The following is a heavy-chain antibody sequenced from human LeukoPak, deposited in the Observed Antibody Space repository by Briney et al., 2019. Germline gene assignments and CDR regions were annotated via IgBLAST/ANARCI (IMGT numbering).Heavy chain of an antibody. CDR3: AKQGGSTGLGYFDY. CDR1: GGSISSYY. D-gene: IGHD3-10*01. J-gene: IGHJ4*02. Sequence: PSETLSLTCTVSGGSISSYYWSWIRQPPGKGLEWIGYMYYSGSTNYNPSLKSRVTISVDTSKNHFSLKLRSVTAADTAVYYCAKQGGSTGLGYFDYWAREPWSPSPQ. CDR2: MYYSGST. V-gene: IGHV4-59*08.